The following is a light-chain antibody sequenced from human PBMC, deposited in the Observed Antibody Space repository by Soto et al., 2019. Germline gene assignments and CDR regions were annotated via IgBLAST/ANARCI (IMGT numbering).Light chain of an antibody. Sequence: ESVLTQSPGTLSLSPGERATLSCRASQSVDSSYLAWYHQKPGQAPRLLIYDASNRATGIPARFRGSGSGTDFTLTISSLEPEDFAVYYCQQRSNWPPEATFGQGTRLEIK. CDR3: QQRSNWPPEAT. V-gene: IGKV3-11*01. CDR2: DAS. J-gene: IGKJ5*01. CDR1: QSVDSSY.